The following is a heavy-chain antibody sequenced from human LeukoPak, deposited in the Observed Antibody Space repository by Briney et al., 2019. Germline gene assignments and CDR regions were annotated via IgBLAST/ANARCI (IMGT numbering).Heavy chain of an antibody. D-gene: IGHD3-10*01. CDR1: GFTFRSYG. Sequence: GGSLRLSCAASGFTFRSYGMQWVRQAPGKGLEWVAIIWYDGSNKYYSDSVKGRFTISRDNCKNTLYLQMNSLGAEDTAVYYCARVAGHDIRGLITYYFDDWGQGTLVTVSS. J-gene: IGHJ4*02. V-gene: IGHV3-33*01. CDR2: IWYDGSNK. CDR3: ARVAGHDIRGLITYYFDD.